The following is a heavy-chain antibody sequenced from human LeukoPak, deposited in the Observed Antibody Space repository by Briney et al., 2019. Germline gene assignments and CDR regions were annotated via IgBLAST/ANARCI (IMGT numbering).Heavy chain of an antibody. Sequence: GGSLRLSCAASGFTFSSYSMNWVRQAPGKGLEWVSYISSSSTIYYADSEKGRFTISRDNAKNSLYLQMNSLRDEDTAVYYCDRDVLTYYYGSGSDYNEPTIQDYWGQGTLVTVSS. CDR3: DRDVLTYYYGSGSDYNEPTIQDY. CDR1: GFTFSSYS. V-gene: IGHV3-48*02. CDR2: ISSSSTI. J-gene: IGHJ4*02. D-gene: IGHD3-10*01.